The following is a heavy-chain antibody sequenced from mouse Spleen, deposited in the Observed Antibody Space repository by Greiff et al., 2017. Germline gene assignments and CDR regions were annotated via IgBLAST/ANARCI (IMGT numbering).Heavy chain of an antibody. V-gene: IGHV5-9*04. CDR1: GFTFSNYT. Sequence: EVKLVESGGGLVKPGGSLKLSCAASGFTFSNYTMSWVRQTPAKRLEWVATISGGGGNTYYPDSVKGRFTISRDNARNTLYLQMSSLRSEDTAMYYCARQVFYGNYGKYYALDYWGQGTSVTVSS. CDR3: ARQVFYGNYGKYYALDY. J-gene: IGHJ4*01. D-gene: IGHD2-1*01. CDR2: ISGGGGNT.